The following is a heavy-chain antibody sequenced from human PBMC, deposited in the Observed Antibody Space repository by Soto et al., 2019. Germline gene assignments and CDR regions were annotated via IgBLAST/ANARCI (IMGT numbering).Heavy chain of an antibody. CDR2: TKNKPNNYTT. CDR3: AREIRRDYYYYYPLDV. J-gene: IGHJ6*02. CDR1: GFTFTDHY. V-gene: IGHV3-72*01. Sequence: PGGSLRLSCLASGFTFTDHYMDWVRQAPGTGLEWIARTKNKPNNYTTTYAASVKGRFTISRDDSESSLYLQMNNLKTEDTAVYYCAREIRRDYYYYYPLDVWGHGTTVTVSS.